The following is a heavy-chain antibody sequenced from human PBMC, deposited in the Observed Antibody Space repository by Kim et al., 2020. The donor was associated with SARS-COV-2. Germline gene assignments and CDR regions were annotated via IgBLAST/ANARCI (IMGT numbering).Heavy chain of an antibody. Sequence: SETLSLTCAVSDGSMSSGYWWSWFRQPPGKGLEWFGGIHHSGSTFYNPSLRSRVTISIDRSKKQFSLKLTSLTAADTAVYYCARGRGQLDDYWGQGTLVTVSS. D-gene: IGHD6-6*01. CDR2: IHHSGST. J-gene: IGHJ4*02. CDR1: DGSMSSGYW. CDR3: ARGRGQLDDY. V-gene: IGHV4-4*02.